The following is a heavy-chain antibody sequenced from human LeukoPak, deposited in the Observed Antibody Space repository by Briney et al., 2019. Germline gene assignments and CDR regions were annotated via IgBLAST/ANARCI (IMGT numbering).Heavy chain of an antibody. J-gene: IGHJ3*02. CDR3: AQEGRRGAFDI. CDR2: LYYSGST. CDR1: GGSISSHY. Sequence: SETLSLTCTVSGGSISSHYWSWIRQPPGKGLEWIGYLYYSGSTNYNPSLKSRVTISVDTSKNQFSLKLSSVTAADTAVYYCAQEGRRGAFDIWGQGTMVTVSP. D-gene: IGHD3-10*01. V-gene: IGHV4-59*11.